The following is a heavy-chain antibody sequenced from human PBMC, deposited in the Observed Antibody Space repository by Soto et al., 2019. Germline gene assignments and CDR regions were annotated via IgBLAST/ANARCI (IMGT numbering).Heavy chain of an antibody. CDR2: IKQDGSEK. V-gene: IGHV3-7*01. D-gene: IGHD3-22*01. CDR1: GFSFSSYW. CDR3: ERDKYYYESSLYRLYDY. Sequence: EVQLVESGGGLVQPGGSLRLSCAASGFSFSSYWMSWVRQAPGKGLEWVANIKQDGSEKYYVDSVKGRFTISRDNPRKSLFLQMNSLRADDAAVYYCERDKYYYESSLYRLYDYWGQGTLVTVSS. J-gene: IGHJ4*02.